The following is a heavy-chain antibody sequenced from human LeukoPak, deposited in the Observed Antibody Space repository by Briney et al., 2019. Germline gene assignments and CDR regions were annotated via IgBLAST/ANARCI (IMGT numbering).Heavy chain of an antibody. Sequence: PGGSLRLSCAPSGFSLSRYWMDFVRQAPGKGLVWVSRINSNGRSTSYADSVKGRFTISRDNAKNTLYLEMNNLRAEDTAVYYCTRDVCAVRDNYSDCWGQGTLVTVSS. CDR1: GFSLSRYW. CDR2: INSNGRST. D-gene: IGHD2-8*01. J-gene: IGHJ4*02. CDR3: TRDVCAVRDNYSDC. V-gene: IGHV3-74*01.